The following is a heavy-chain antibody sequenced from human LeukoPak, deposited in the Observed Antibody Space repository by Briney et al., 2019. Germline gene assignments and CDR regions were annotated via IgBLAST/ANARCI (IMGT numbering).Heavy chain of an antibody. CDR1: GFTFSSYE. CDR3: ARDDSGSGFDY. CDR2: ISSSGSTI. J-gene: IGHJ4*02. D-gene: IGHD1-26*01. Sequence: GGSLRLSCAASGFTFSSYEMNWVRQAPGKGLEWVSYISSSGSTIYYADSVKGRFTISRDNAKNSLYLQMNSLRAEDTAVYYCARDDSGSGFDYWGQGTLVTVSS. V-gene: IGHV3-48*03.